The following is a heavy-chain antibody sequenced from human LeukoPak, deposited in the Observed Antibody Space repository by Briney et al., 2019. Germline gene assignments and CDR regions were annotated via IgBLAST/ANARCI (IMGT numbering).Heavy chain of an antibody. CDR3: AKWGDYDVFTGYYDADY. D-gene: IGHD3-9*01. CDR1: GFTFSNYA. V-gene: IGHV3-23*01. Sequence: GGSLRLSCAASGFTFSNYAMSWVRQAPGKGLEWASAITGSGGSTYYANSVKGRFTISRDNSKNTLYLQMNSLRAEDTAIYSCAKWGDYDVFTGYYDADYWGQGTLVTVSS. J-gene: IGHJ4*02. CDR2: ITGSGGST.